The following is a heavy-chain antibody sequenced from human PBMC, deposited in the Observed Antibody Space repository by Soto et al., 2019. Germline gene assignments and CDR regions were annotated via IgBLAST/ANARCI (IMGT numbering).Heavy chain of an antibody. CDR3: ARDASRRMVRGVTHLNWFDS. J-gene: IGHJ5*01. V-gene: IGHV3-30-3*01. CDR1: GFTFSSYA. CDR2: ISFDASSD. Sequence: QVQLVESGGGVVQPGRSLRLSCAASGFTFSSYAMHWVRQVPGKGLEWLAVISFDASSDFYMDSVKGRFTISRDNSNNTLVLQMSSLRAEDTALYFCARDASRRMVRGVTHLNWFDSWGQGTLLIVSS. D-gene: IGHD3-10*01.